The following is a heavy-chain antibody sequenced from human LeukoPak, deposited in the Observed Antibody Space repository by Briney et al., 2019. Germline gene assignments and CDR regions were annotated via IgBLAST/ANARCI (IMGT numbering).Heavy chain of an antibody. CDR1: GYTFTGYN. CDR2: INPNSGGT. V-gene: IGHV1-2*02. J-gene: IGHJ5*02. D-gene: IGHD3-10*01. CDR3: ARDSITMVRGVIKSGNWFDP. Sequence: ASVKASCKASGYTFTGYNMHWVRQAPGQGLEWMGWINPNSGGTNYAQKFQGRVTMTRDTSISTAYMELSRLRSDDTAVYYCARDSITMVRGVIKSGNWFDPWGQGTLVTVSS.